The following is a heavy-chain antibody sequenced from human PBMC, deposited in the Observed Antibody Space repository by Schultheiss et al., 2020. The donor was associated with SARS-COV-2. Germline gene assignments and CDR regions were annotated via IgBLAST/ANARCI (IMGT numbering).Heavy chain of an antibody. Sequence: GGSLRLSCAASGFTFSSYEMNWVRQAPGKGLEWVSYISSSGSTIYYADSVKGRFTISRDNSKNTLFLQMNSLRAEDTAVYYCARAQELDVWGQGTTVTVSS. CDR2: ISSSGSTI. CDR1: GFTFSSYE. CDR3: ARAQELDV. V-gene: IGHV3-48*03. D-gene: IGHD2/OR15-2a*01. J-gene: IGHJ6*02.